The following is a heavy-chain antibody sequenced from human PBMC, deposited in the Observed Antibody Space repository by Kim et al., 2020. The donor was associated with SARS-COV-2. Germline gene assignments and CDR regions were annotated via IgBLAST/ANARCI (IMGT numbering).Heavy chain of an antibody. D-gene: IGHD7-27*01. CDR1: GFTFSSYS. J-gene: IGHJ6*02. V-gene: IGHV3-48*04. CDR3: ARKLGSYYYGMGV. CDR2: ISTGATTI. Sequence: GGSLRLSCVASGFTFSSYSMNWVRQAPGKGLEWISYISTGATTIYADSVRGRFTISRDNAKNSLYLQMNSLRAEDSAVYYCARKLGSYYYGMGVWGHGTT.